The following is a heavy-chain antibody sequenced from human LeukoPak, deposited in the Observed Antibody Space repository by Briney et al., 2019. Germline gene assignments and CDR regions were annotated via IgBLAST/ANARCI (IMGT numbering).Heavy chain of an antibody. J-gene: IGHJ6*03. V-gene: IGHV3-23*01. CDR2: LSGSGDSA. CDR1: GLTFSNYA. CDR3: AKGGGYEAQYYYYYLDV. D-gene: IGHD5-12*01. Sequence: GGSLRLSCAASGLTFSNYAMNWVRQAPGKGLEWVSVLSGSGDSAYYADSVKGRFTVSRDNSKNTLYLQMKSLRAEDTAVYYSAKGGGYEAQYYYYYLDVWGKGTTVTISS.